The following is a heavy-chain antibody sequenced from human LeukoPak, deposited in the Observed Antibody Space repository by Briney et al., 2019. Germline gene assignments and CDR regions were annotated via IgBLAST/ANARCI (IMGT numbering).Heavy chain of an antibody. CDR3: AKAGQRSYAEAFDS. CDR1: GSSPNNYA. Sequence: GGSLRLSCAASGSSPNNYAMHWVRQAPGKGLEWVAVIWHDGLNKFYADFLKGRFTISRDFSKDTVYLQMSGLTVEGTAAYYCAKAGQRSYAEAFDSWGQGTLVTVSS. V-gene: IGHV3-33*06. D-gene: IGHD3-16*01. J-gene: IGHJ4*02. CDR2: IWHDGLNK.